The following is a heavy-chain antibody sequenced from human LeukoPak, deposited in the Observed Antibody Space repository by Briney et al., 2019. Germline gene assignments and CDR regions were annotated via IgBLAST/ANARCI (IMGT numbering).Heavy chain of an antibody. CDR2: INPNSGGT. D-gene: IGHD5-18*01. J-gene: IGHJ4*02. Sequence: GASVMVSCKASGYTFTAYYVHWVRQAPGQGLEWMGWINPNSGGTNYAQKFQGRVTMTRDTSISTAYMELSRLRSDDTAVYYCARVDTAMAPIDYWGQGTLVTVSS. CDR1: GYTFTAYY. CDR3: ARVDTAMAPIDY. V-gene: IGHV1-2*02.